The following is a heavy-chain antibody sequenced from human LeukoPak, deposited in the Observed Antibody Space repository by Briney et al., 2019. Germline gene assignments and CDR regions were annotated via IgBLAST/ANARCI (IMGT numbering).Heavy chain of an antibody. J-gene: IGHJ4*02. D-gene: IGHD6-19*01. V-gene: IGHV1-2*02. CDR3: AREGSSGWYQVPFDY. CDR1: GYTFTGYY. CDR2: MNPNSGGT. Sequence: ASVKVSCKASGYTFTGYYMHWVRQAPGQGLEWMGWMNPNSGGTNYAQKFQGRVTMTRDTSISTAYMELSRLRSDDTAVYYCAREGSSGWYQVPFDYWGQGTLVTVSS.